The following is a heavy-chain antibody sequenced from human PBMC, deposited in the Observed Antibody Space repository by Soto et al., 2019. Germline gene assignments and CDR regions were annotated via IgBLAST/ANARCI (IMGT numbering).Heavy chain of an antibody. CDR3: AVGAGDITSYFGYGMDV. CDR2: MNPNSGNT. V-gene: IGHV1-8*01. J-gene: IGHJ6*02. Sequence: QVQLVQSGAEVKKPGASVKFSCKASGYTFTSYDINWVRQATGQGLSWMGWMNPNSGNTGYAQKFQGRVTMTRNTSISTAYMELISLRSEDTAVYYCAVGAGDITSYFGYGMDVWGQGTTVTVSS. CDR1: GYTFTSYD. D-gene: IGHD3-10*01.